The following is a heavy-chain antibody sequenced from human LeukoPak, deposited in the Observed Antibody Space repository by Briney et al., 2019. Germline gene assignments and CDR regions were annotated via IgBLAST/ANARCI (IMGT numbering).Heavy chain of an antibody. CDR2: ISGSGGST. V-gene: IGHV3-23*01. D-gene: IGHD3/OR15-3a*01. J-gene: IGHJ4*02. CDR3: AKGVVVIRVILVGFHKEAYYFES. CDR1: GITLSNYG. Sequence: GGSLRLSCAVSGITLSNYGMSWVRQAPGKGLEWVAGISGSGGSTNYADSVKGRFIISRDNAQNTLYLQMNNLRAEDTPMHFCAKGVVVIRVILVGFHKEAYYFESWGQGALVTVSS.